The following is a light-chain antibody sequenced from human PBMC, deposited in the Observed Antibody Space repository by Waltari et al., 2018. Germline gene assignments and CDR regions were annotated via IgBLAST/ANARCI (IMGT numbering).Light chain of an antibody. V-gene: IGLV2-18*02. CDR1: SSDVGYYTR. CDR2: GVT. Sequence: QSALTQPPSVSGSPGQSVTISCTGTSSDVGYYTRVPWYNQSPGPAPKVVIYGVTYRPSGVPDRFSASRSGNTASLTISGLQAEDEADYYCSSYTTSNTFVFGGGTKLTVL. J-gene: IGLJ3*02. CDR3: SSYTTSNTFV.